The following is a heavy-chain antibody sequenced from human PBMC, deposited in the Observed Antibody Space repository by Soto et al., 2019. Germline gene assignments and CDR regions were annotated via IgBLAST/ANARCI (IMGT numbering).Heavy chain of an antibody. Sequence: GGSLRLSCAASGFTFSSYAMHWVRQAPGKGLEWVAVISYDGSNKYYADSVKGRFTISRDNSKNTLYLQMNSLRAEDTAVYYCARDPAWATPPYNWFDPWGQGTLVTVSS. CDR2: ISYDGSNK. D-gene: IGHD5-12*01. J-gene: IGHJ5*02. V-gene: IGHV3-30-3*01. CDR3: ARDPAWATPPYNWFDP. CDR1: GFTFSSYA.